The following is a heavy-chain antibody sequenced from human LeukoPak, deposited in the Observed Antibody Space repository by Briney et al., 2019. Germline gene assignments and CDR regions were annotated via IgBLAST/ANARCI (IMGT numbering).Heavy chain of an antibody. CDR3: ARDSWLDV. CDR1: GFTFSSYS. J-gene: IGHJ3*01. CDR2: IWDSGTPI. D-gene: IGHD3-9*01. V-gene: IGHV3-48*01. Sequence: GGSLRLSCAAPGFTFSSYSMTWVRQAPGMGLEWISYIWDSGTPIYYADSVKGRFTISRDNANNLVYLQMNSVRAEDTAVYYCARDSWLDVWGQGTMVTVSS.